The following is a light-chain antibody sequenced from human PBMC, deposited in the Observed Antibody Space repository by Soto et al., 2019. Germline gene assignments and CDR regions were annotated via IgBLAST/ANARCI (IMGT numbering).Light chain of an antibody. Sequence: IQLPQSPSSLSASVGDRVTITCLASQAISSYVAWYQQKPVRAPNLLIYGASTLQSGVPSRFSGSGSGTDFTLTISSLQPEDFATYYCQQLNSYPRTFGQGTKVEIK. CDR3: QQLNSYPRT. CDR2: GAS. V-gene: IGKV1-9*01. CDR1: QAISSY. J-gene: IGKJ1*01.